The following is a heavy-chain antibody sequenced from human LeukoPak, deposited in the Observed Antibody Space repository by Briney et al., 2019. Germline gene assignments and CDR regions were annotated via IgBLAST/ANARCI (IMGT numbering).Heavy chain of an antibody. D-gene: IGHD6-19*01. CDR1: SGSISSSSYY. CDR2: IYYSGST. V-gene: IGHV4-39*01. CDR3: ARHHLIDSSGGYTWFDP. J-gene: IGHJ5*02. Sequence: SETLSLTCTVSSGSISSSSYYWGWIRQPPGKGLKWIGSIYYSGSTYYNPSLKSRVTISVDTSKNQFSLKLSSVTAADTAVYYCARHHLIDSSGGYTWFDPWGQGTLVTVSS.